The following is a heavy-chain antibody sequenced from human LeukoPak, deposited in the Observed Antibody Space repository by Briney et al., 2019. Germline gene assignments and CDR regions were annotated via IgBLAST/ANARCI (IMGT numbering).Heavy chain of an antibody. V-gene: IGHV4-39*01. CDR1: GGSISSTSYY. Sequence: SETLSLTCTVSGGSISSTSYYWGWIRQPPGKGLEWIGSIYYSGSTYYNPSLKSRVTISVDTSKNQFSLKLSSVTAADTAVYYCARIVVPAAMGAAAAPDYWGQGTLVTVSS. J-gene: IGHJ4*02. D-gene: IGHD2-2*01. CDR2: IYYSGST. CDR3: ARIVVPAAMGAAAAPDY.